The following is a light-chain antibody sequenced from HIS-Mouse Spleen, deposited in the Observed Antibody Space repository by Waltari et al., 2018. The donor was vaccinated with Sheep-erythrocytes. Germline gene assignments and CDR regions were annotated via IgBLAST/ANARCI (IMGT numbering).Light chain of an antibody. Sequence: DIQMTQSPSSLSASVGDRVTITCRASQSISSYLNWYQQKPRKAPKLLIYATSRLQSGVPSRFSGSGSGTDFTLTISSLQPEDFATYYCQQSYSTPPLTFGGGTKVEIK. CDR2: ATS. J-gene: IGKJ4*01. V-gene: IGKV1-39*01. CDR1: QSISSY. CDR3: QQSYSTPPLT.